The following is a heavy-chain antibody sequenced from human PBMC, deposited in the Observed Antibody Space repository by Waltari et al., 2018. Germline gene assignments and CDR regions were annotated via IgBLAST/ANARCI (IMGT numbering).Heavy chain of an antibody. J-gene: IGHJ6*02. CDR3: ARPDYDFWSGYHFYYYYGMDV. CDR1: GGTFSSYA. Sequence: QVQLVQSGAEVKKPGSSVKVSCKASGGTFSSYAISWVRQAPGQGLEWMGGIIPIFATANYAQKFQGRVTITADESTSTAYMELSSLRSEDTAVYYCARPDYDFWSGYHFYYYYGMDVWGQGTTVTVSS. CDR2: IIPIFATA. D-gene: IGHD3-3*01. V-gene: IGHV1-69*01.